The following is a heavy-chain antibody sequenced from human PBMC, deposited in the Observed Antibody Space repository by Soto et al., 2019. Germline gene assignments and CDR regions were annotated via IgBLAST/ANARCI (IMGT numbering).Heavy chain of an antibody. V-gene: IGHV4-59*08. Sequence: PSETLSLTCTVSGGSISNYYWSWIRQPPGKGLEWIGYIYYSGSTNYNPSLKSRVTISVDTSKNHFSLRLSSLTAADTAVYYCARHTRDSTYYYDRQYYFHYWGQGTPVTVSS. CDR1: GGSISNYY. CDR3: ARHTRDSTYYYDRQYYFHY. D-gene: IGHD3-22*01. CDR2: IYYSGST. J-gene: IGHJ4*02.